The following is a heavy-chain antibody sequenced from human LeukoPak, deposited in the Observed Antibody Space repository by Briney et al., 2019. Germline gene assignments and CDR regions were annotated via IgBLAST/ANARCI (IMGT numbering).Heavy chain of an antibody. Sequence: SQTLSLTCTVSGGSISSGSYYWSWIRQPAGKGLEWIGRIYTSGSTNYNPSLKSRVTISVDTSKNQFSLKLSSVTAADTAAYYCARVGPYCSGGSCHDYWGQGTLVTVSS. CDR2: IYTSGST. J-gene: IGHJ4*02. V-gene: IGHV4-61*02. D-gene: IGHD2-15*01. CDR1: GGSISSGSYY. CDR3: ARVGPYCSGGSCHDY.